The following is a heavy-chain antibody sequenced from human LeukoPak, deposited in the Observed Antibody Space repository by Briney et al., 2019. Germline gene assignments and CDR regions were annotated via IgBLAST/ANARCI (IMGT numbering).Heavy chain of an antibody. CDR3: TREGIFSFDILTGYQLAGAHFDY. V-gene: IGHV3-7*01. CDR2: INGDGSEK. J-gene: IGHJ4*02. CDR1: GFTFSSYW. D-gene: IGHD3-9*01. Sequence: PGGSLRLSCADSGFTFSSYWMTWVRQAPGRGLEWVANINGDGSEKYYVDSVKGRFTISRDNAKNSLYLQMNSLRAEDTAVYYCTREGIFSFDILTGYQLAGAHFDYWGQGTLVTVSS.